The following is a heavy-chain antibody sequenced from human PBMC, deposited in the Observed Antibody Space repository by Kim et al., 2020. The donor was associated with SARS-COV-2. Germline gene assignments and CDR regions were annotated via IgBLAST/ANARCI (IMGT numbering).Heavy chain of an antibody. J-gene: IGHJ5*02. CDR2: INWNGGST. V-gene: IGHV3-20*04. D-gene: IGHD6-13*01. CDR3: ARVRGAYSSSWKVRGWFDP. Sequence: GGSLRLSCAASGFTFDDYGMSWVRQAPGKGLEWVSGINWNGGSTGYADSVKGRFTISRDNAKNSLYLQMNSLRAEDTALYYCARVRGAYSSSWKVRGWFDPWGQGTLVTVSS. CDR1: GFTFDDYG.